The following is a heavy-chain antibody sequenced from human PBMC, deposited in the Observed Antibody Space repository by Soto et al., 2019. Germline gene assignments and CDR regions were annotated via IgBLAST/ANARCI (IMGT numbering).Heavy chain of an antibody. V-gene: IGHV3-23*01. J-gene: IGHJ6*02. CDR2: ISGSGGST. CDR3: ANPSWYYDFWTAPLDV. CDR1: GFTFSSYA. Sequence: QSGGSLRLSCAASGFTFSSYAMSWVRQAPGKGLEWVSAISGSGGSTYYADTVKGRFTISRDNSKNTLYLQMNSLRAEDTAVYYCANPSWYYDFWTAPLDVWGQGTTVTVSS. D-gene: IGHD3-3*01.